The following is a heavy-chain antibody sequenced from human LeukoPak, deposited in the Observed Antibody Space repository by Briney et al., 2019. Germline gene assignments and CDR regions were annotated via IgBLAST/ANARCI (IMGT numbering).Heavy chain of an antibody. Sequence: ASVKVSCKVSGYTLTELSMHWVRQAPGKGLEWMGGFDPEDGETIYAQKFQGRVTMTEDTSTDTAYMELSSLRSEGTAVYYCATTEYSSSSYYFDYWGQGTLVTVSS. D-gene: IGHD6-6*01. CDR2: FDPEDGET. CDR1: GYTLTELS. CDR3: ATTEYSSSSYYFDY. J-gene: IGHJ4*02. V-gene: IGHV1-24*01.